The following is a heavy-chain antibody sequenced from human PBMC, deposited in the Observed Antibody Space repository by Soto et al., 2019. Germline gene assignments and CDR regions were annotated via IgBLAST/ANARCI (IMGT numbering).Heavy chain of an antibody. CDR2: IVVGSGNT. V-gene: IGHV1-58*01. Sequence: SVKVSCKASGFTFTSSAVQWVRQARGQRLEWIGWIVVGSGNTNYAQKFQERVTITSDMSTSTAYMELSSLRAEDTAVYYCAAARPYYDFWSGSSPLYFDYWGQGTLVTVSS. D-gene: IGHD3-3*01. CDR3: AAARPYYDFWSGSSPLYFDY. J-gene: IGHJ4*02. CDR1: GFTFTSSA.